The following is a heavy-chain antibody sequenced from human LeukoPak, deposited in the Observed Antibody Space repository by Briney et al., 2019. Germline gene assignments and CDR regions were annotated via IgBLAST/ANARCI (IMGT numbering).Heavy chain of an antibody. J-gene: IGHJ3*01. Sequence: PGGSLRLSCAASGFTFSSHGMHWVRQAPGKGLECVALISYDGSDKFFADSVKGRFTISRDNSKNTLYLQVNSLRAEDTAVYYCTKDRDDYGDPESFDFWGQGTMVTVSS. D-gene: IGHD4/OR15-4a*01. CDR1: GFTFSSHG. V-gene: IGHV3-30*18. CDR2: ISYDGSDK. CDR3: TKDRDDYGDPESFDF.